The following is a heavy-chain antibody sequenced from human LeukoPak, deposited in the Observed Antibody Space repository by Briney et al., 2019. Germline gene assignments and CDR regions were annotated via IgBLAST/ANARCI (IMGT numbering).Heavy chain of an antibody. D-gene: IGHD3-10*01. CDR3: ARDQDYGSGSYGYYGMDV. CDR2: IYYSGST. J-gene: IGHJ6*02. V-gene: IGHV4-59*01. CDR1: GGSISSYY. Sequence: SETLSLTFTVSGGSISSYYWSWIRQPPGKGLEWIGYIYYSGSTNYNPSLKSRVTISVDTSKNQFSLKLSSVTAADTAVYYCARDQDYGSGSYGYYGMDVWGQGTTVTVSS.